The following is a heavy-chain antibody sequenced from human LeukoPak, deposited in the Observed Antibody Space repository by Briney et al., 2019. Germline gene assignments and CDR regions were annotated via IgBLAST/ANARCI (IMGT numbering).Heavy chain of an antibody. Sequence: GGSLRLSCAASGFTFSSYGMHWVRQAPGKGLEWVAFIRYDGSNKYYADSVKGRFTISRDNSKNTLYLQMNSLRAEDTAVYYCAKVSPYGDYGDRLDYWGQGTLVTVSS. CDR1: GFTFSSYG. V-gene: IGHV3-30*02. CDR2: IRYDGSNK. CDR3: AKVSPYGDYGDRLDY. J-gene: IGHJ4*02. D-gene: IGHD4-17*01.